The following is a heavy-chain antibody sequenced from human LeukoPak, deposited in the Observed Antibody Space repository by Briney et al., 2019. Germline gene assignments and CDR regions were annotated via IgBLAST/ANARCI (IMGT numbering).Heavy chain of an antibody. CDR1: GGTFSSYA. Sequence: ASVKVSCKASGGTFSSYAISWVRQAPGQGLEWMGWINPNSGGTNYAQKFQGRVTMTRDTSISTAYMELSRLRSDDTAVYYCVRDREQQLVLSRFISPSASGESKYYYYGMDVWGQGTTVTVS. V-gene: IGHV1-2*02. CDR3: VRDREQQLVLSRFISPSASGESKYYYYGMDV. J-gene: IGHJ6*02. CDR2: INPNSGGT. D-gene: IGHD6-13*01.